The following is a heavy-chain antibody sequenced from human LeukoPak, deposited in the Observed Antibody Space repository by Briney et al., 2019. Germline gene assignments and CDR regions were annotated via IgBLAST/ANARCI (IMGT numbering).Heavy chain of an antibody. CDR1: GGSISSYY. CDR3: TRWGYYYDSSGYSGSAFDI. J-gene: IGHJ3*02. V-gene: IGHV4-59*12. Sequence: KPSETLSLTCTVSGGSISSYYWSWIRQPPGKGLEWIGYIYYSGSTNYNPSLKSRVTISVDTSKNQFSLKLSSVTAADTAVYYCTRWGYYYDSSGYSGSAFDIWGQGTMVTVSS. CDR2: IYYSGST. D-gene: IGHD3-22*01.